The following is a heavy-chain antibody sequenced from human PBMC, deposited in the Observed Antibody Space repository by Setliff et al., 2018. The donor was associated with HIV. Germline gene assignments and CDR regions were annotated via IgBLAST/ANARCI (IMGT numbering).Heavy chain of an antibody. CDR3: VRDGGSTSWNFLYYYGMDV. CDR2: IKQDGSEK. J-gene: IGHJ6*02. V-gene: IGHV3-7*01. CDR1: GFTLSSFW. Sequence: PGGSLRLSCAASGFTLSSFWMSWVRQAPGKGLEWVANIKQDGSEKYYVDSVKGRFTISRDNAKNSLYLQMNSLRAEDTAVYYCVRDGGSTSWNFLYYYGMDVWGQGTTVTVSS. D-gene: IGHD2-2*01.